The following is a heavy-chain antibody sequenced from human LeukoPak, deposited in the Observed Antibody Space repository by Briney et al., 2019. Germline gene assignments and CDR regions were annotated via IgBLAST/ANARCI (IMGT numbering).Heavy chain of an antibody. V-gene: IGHV3-74*01. CDR2: INGDGRNI. CDR1: RFTFSSYW. Sequence: GGSLRLSCVASRFTFSSYWMHWVRQDPRKGLVWVSRINGDGRNINYADSVRGRFTISRDNAKSTLYLQMNTLRVEDTAVYYCTRDLMDYDVSTGLHHYYMDVWGQGTTVTVSS. CDR3: TRDLMDYDVSTGLHHYYMDV. D-gene: IGHD3-9*01. J-gene: IGHJ6*02.